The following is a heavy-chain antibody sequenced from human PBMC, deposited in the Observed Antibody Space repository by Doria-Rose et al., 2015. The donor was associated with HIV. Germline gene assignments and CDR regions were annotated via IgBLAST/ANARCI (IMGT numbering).Heavy chain of an antibody. CDR2: INPSGDRI. CDR1: Y. CDR3: ARGVPTHYFDSSGQNNWFDP. D-gene: IGHD3-22*01. Sequence: YVHWVRQAPGQGLEWMGIINPSGDRISRAQKFQGRVTLTRDTSTSTVYMELSSLTSEDTAVYYCARGVPTHYFDSSGQNNWFDPWGQGTLVPVAS. J-gene: IGHJ5*02. V-gene: IGHV1-46*01.